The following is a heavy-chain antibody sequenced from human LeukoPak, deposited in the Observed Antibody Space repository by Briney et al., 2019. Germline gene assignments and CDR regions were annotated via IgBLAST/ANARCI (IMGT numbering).Heavy chain of an antibody. J-gene: IGHJ1*01. CDR2: INHSGST. Sequence: SETLSLTCTVSGGSISSYYWSWIRQPPGKGLEWIGEINHSGSTNYNPSLKSRVTISVDTSKNQFSLKLSSVTAADTAVYYCARAAPIVVVPAARSEYFQHWGQGTLVTVSS. CDR1: GGSISSYY. V-gene: IGHV4-34*01. CDR3: ARAAPIVVVPAARSEYFQH. D-gene: IGHD2-2*01.